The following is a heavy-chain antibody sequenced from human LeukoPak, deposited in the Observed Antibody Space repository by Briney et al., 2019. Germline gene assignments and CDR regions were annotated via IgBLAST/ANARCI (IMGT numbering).Heavy chain of an antibody. CDR2: DYYSGST. D-gene: IGHD7-27*01. CDR1: GDFITAYY. V-gene: IGHV4-59*01. J-gene: IGHJ4*02. CDR3: ASNTGTVFDY. Sequence: SETLSLTCTVSGDFITAYYWSWIRQPPGKGLEWIGYDYYSGSTEYNPSLRSRVTISLEMSKHQVSLNLTSVTAADTAVYYCASNTGTVFDYWGQGALVTVSS.